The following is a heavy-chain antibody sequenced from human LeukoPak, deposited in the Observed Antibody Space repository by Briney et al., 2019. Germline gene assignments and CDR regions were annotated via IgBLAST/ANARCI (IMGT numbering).Heavy chain of an antibody. CDR1: GGTFSSYA. D-gene: IGHD3-10*01. CDR3: AREASRGTPYYYYYMDV. CDR2: IIPIFGTA. V-gene: IGHV1-69*06. Sequence: ASVKVSCKASGGTFSSYAISWVRQAPGQGLEWMGGIIPIFGTANYAQKFQGRVTITADKSTSTAYMELSSLRSEDTAVYYCAREASRGTPYYYYYMDVWGKGTTVTVSS. J-gene: IGHJ6*03.